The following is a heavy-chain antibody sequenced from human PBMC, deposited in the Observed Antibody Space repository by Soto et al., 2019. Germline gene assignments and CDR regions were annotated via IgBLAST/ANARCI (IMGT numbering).Heavy chain of an antibody. Sequence: GESLKISCKASGYSFTSYWIGWVRQMPGKGLEWMGIIYPGDSDTSYSPSFQGQVTISADKSISTAYLQWNSLKASDTAMYYCARPPYSASYYYFXQWGQGTPVXVSS. J-gene: IGHJ4*02. CDR3: ARPPYSASYYYFXQ. CDR1: GYSFTSYW. CDR2: IYPGDSDT. V-gene: IGHV5-51*01. D-gene: IGHD1-26*01.